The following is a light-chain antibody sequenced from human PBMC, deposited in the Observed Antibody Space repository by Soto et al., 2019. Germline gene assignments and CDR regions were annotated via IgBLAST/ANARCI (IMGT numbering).Light chain of an antibody. CDR2: EVS. J-gene: IGLJ1*01. Sequence: QSALTQPPSVSGSPGQSVTISCTGTSNDIGSFNRVSWYQQPPGTAPKLMIYEVSYRPSGVPDRFSGSKSGNTASLTISGLQAEDEAYYYCSSYTRSTPLVFGTGTKLTVL. CDR1: SNDIGSFNR. CDR3: SSYTRSTPLV. V-gene: IGLV2-18*02.